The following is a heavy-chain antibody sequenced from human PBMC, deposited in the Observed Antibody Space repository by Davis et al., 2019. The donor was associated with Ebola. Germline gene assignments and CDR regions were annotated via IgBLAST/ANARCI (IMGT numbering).Heavy chain of an antibody. CDR1: GGSFSGYY. Sequence: PSETLSLTCAVYGGSFSGYYWSWIRQPPGKGLEWIGYIYYSGSTNYNPSLKSRVTISVDTSKNQFSLKLSSVTAADTAVYYCARELGRSYSSSSYYYYYYMDVWGKGTTVTVSS. CDR3: ARELGRSYSSSSYYYYYYMDV. V-gene: IGHV4-59*12. D-gene: IGHD6-6*01. CDR2: IYYSGST. J-gene: IGHJ6*03.